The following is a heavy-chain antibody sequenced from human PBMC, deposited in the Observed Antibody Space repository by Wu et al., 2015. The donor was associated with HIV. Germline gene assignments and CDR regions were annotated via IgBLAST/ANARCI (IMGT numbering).Heavy chain of an antibody. D-gene: IGHD5-24*01. J-gene: IGHJ4*02. V-gene: IGHV1-69*12. Sequence: QVQLVQSGAEVKKPGSSVKVSCKASGGTFSSYAISWVRQAPGQGLEWMGGIIPIFGTANYAQKFQGRVTITADESTSTAYMELSSLRSEDTAVYYCASSSMGDFRDGYNHGGDYWGQGTLVTVSS. CDR2: IIPIFGTA. CDR3: ASSSMGDFRDGYNHGGDY. CDR1: GGTFSSYA.